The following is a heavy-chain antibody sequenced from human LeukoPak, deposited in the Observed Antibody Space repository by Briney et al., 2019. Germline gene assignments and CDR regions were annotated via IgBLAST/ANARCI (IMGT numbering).Heavy chain of an antibody. Sequence: PSQTLSLTCTVSGGSISSGSYYWSWIRQPAGKGLEWIGRIYTSGSTNYNPSLKSRVTISVDTSKNQSSLKLSSVTAADTAVYYCARHVAYGGIPINYYYYYMDVWGKGTTVTVSS. V-gene: IGHV4-61*02. CDR1: GGSISSGSYY. CDR2: IYTSGST. J-gene: IGHJ6*03. D-gene: IGHD4-23*01. CDR3: ARHVAYGGIPINYYYYYMDV.